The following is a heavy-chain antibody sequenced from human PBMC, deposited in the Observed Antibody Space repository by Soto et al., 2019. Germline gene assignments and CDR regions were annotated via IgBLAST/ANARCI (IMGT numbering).Heavy chain of an antibody. CDR2: LSGSGVST. CDR1: GFRFSNYA. CDR3: AKIESRFFYDSTGYYPFDY. Sequence: GGSLRLSCAASGFRFSNYAMTWVRQAPGKGLEWVSALSGSGVSTYYADSVMGRFTISRDNSKNTVYLQMNSLRAEDTAVYYCAKIESRFFYDSTGYYPFDYWGQGTLVTVSS. J-gene: IGHJ4*02. D-gene: IGHD3-22*01. V-gene: IGHV3-23*01.